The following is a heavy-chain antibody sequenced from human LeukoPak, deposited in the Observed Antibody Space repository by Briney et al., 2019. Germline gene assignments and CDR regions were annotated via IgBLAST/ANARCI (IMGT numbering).Heavy chain of an antibody. CDR3: ARDHLTGTTDY. V-gene: IGHV3-30-3*01. CDR1: GFTFSSYA. CDR2: ISYDGSNK. J-gene: IGHJ4*02. D-gene: IGHD1-7*01. Sequence: GGSLRLSCAASGFTFSSYAMHWVRQAPGKGLEWVAVISYDGSNKYYADSAKGRFTISRDNAKNSLYLQMNSLRAEDTAVYYCARDHLTGTTDYWGQGTLVTVSS.